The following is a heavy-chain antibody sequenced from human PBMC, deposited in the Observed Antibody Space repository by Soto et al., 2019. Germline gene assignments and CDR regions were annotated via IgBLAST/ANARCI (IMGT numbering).Heavy chain of an antibody. CDR1: GGSISNYY. J-gene: IGHJ4*02. D-gene: IGHD3-10*01. Sequence: SETLSLTCTVSGGSISNYYWTWIRQPPGKGLEWIGYIYYSGSTNYNPSLKSRVTISVDTSKNQFSLKLTSVTAADTAVYYCARDDSERPATYWGQGTLVTVSS. V-gene: IGHV4-59*01. CDR3: ARDDSERPATY. CDR2: IYYSGST.